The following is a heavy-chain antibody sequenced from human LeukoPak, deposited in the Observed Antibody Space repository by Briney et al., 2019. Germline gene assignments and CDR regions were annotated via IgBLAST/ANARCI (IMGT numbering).Heavy chain of an antibody. CDR2: IYYSGST. CDR3: ARTYYYDSSGPEPGAFDI. Sequence: PSETLSLTCTISGASIDSYYWSWIRQPPGKGLEWIGYIYYSGSTNYNPSLKSRVTISVDTSKNQFSLKLSSVTAADTAVYYCARTYYYDSSGPEPGAFDIWGQGTMVTVSS. J-gene: IGHJ3*02. D-gene: IGHD3-22*01. V-gene: IGHV4-59*01. CDR1: GASIDSYY.